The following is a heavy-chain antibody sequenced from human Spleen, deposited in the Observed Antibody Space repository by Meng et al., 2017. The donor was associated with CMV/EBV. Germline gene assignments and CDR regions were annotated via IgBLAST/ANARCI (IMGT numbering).Heavy chain of an antibody. V-gene: IGHV1-18*01. J-gene: IGHJ4*02. CDR1: EGTFRSYA. D-gene: IGHD2-21*02. CDR3: ASCHGGDCYSFDY. CDR2: ISAYNGNT. Sequence: AGAAVKKPGASGNVSCKVSEGTFRSYAISWVRQATGQGLEGMGWISAYNGNTNYAQKLQGRVTITTDTSTSTAYMELRCLRSDDTAVYYCASCHGGDCYSFDYWGQGTLVTVSS.